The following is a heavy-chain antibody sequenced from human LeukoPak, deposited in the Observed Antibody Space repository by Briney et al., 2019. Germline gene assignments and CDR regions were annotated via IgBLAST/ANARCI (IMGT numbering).Heavy chain of an antibody. CDR2: ISGRGGST. CDR1: GFTFRSYA. D-gene: IGHD3-10*01. CDR3: AKDGGWFGELSVNWFDP. Sequence: GGSLRLSCAVSGFTFRSYAMSWVRQAPGKGLEWVSAISGRGGSTYYADSVKGRFTISRDNSKNTLYLQMNSLRAEDTAVYYCAKDGGWFGELSVNWFDPWGQGTLVTVSS. J-gene: IGHJ5*02. V-gene: IGHV3-23*01.